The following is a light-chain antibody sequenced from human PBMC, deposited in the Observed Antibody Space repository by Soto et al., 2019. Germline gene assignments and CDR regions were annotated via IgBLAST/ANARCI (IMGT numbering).Light chain of an antibody. V-gene: IGKV1-5*03. CDR3: QQYNGYSGYT. CDR2: QAS. Sequence: DIQMTQSPSTLSASVGDRVTITCRASQSISSWLAWYQQKPGKAPKLLIYQASSLESGVPSRFSGSRSGTEFTLTISSLQPDDFATYYCQQYNGYSGYTFGQGTKLEIK. CDR1: QSISSW. J-gene: IGKJ2*01.